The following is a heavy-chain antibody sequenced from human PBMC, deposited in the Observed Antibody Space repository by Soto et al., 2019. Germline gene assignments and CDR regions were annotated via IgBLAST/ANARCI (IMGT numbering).Heavy chain of an antibody. CDR1: GGSISGYF. Sequence: PSETLSLTCTVSGGSISGYFWSWIRQPAGKGLEWIGRIYTSGSTNYNPSLTSRVTMSVDTSNNQVFLKLSSVTAADTAVYYCARDLGDYGDYGFDYWGQGILVTVSS. D-gene: IGHD4-17*01. CDR3: ARDLGDYGDYGFDY. CDR2: IYTSGST. J-gene: IGHJ4*02. V-gene: IGHV4-4*07.